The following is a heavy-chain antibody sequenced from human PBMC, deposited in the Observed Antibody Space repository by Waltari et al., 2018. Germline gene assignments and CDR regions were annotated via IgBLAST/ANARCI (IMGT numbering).Heavy chain of an antibody. CDR2: IGTAGDT. J-gene: IGHJ6*02. D-gene: IGHD3-10*01. CDR3: ARMMYYYGSGSDKDDYYYGMDV. Sequence: EVQLVESGGGLVQPGGSLRLSCAASGFTFSSYAMHWVRQATGNGLEWVSAIGTAGDTYYPGSVKGRSTSSKEKAKNSLYLKMNSLRAGDTAVYYGARMMYYYGSGSDKDDYYYGMDVWGQGTTVTVSS. CDR1: GFTFSSYA. V-gene: IGHV3-13*01.